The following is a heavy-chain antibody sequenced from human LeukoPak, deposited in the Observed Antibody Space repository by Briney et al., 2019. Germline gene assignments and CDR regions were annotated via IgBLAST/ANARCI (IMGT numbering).Heavy chain of an antibody. J-gene: IGHJ6*02. CDR1: GYTFTSYD. D-gene: IGHD6-13*01. Sequence: ASVKVSCKASGYTFTSYDIHWVRQATGQGLAWMGWMNPNSGNTGYAQKFQGRVTMTRNTSISTAYMELSSLRSEDTAVYYCARGGVSSPEGYYYYGMDVWGQGTTVTVSS. CDR2: MNPNSGNT. V-gene: IGHV1-8*01. CDR3: ARGGVSSPEGYYYYGMDV.